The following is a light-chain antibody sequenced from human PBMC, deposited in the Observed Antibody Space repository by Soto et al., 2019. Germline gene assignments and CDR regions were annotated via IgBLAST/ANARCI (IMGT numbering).Light chain of an antibody. V-gene: IGKV1-39*01. J-gene: IGKJ3*01. Sequence: DIQMTQSPSSLSASVGDRVTVTCRSSQSIGGYLNWYQQKPGKAPKLLMHAASTLQSGVPSRFSGSGYGTDYTLTISSLQPEDFATYCCQQSYSNPFTFGPGTQVEIK. CDR3: QQSYSNPFT. CDR1: QSIGGY. CDR2: AAS.